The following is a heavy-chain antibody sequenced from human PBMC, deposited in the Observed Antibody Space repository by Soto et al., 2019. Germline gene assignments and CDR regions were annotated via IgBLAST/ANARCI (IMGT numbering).Heavy chain of an antibody. Sequence: ASGKVYYKATDYNSTSYCNSWVRQAPERGREWMGWISAYKGNTNYAQKLQGRVTMTTDTSTSTAYMELRSLRSDDTAVYYCARGWCFSDCSGYYGPWGYYYGMDVWGQGTTVTVSS. V-gene: IGHV1-18*01. CDR1: DYNSTSYC. CDR2: ISAYKGNT. D-gene: IGHD3-22*01. CDR3: ARGWCFSDCSGYYGPWGYYYGMDV. J-gene: IGHJ6*02.